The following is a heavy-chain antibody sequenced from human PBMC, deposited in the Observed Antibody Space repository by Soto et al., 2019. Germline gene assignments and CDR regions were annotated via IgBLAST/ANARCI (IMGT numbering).Heavy chain of an antibody. CDR1: GGSISSGDYY. CDR3: ARTGAYCGGDCLDY. J-gene: IGHJ4*02. V-gene: IGHV4-30-4*01. CDR2: IYYSGST. D-gene: IGHD2-21*01. Sequence: SETLSLTCTVSGGSISSGDYYWSWIRQPPGKGLEWIGYIYYSGSTYYNPSLKSRVTISVDTSKNQFSLKLSSVTAADTAVYYCARTGAYCGGDCLDYWGQGTLVTV.